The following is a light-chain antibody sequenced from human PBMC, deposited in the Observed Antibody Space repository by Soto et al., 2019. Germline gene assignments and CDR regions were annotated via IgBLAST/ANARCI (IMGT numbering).Light chain of an antibody. J-gene: IGKJ1*01. V-gene: IGKV3-20*01. CDR2: GAS. Sequence: DMVLTQSPCTLSLSTGERATLSCRASQSVSNNYLAWYQQKPGQAPRLLIYGASNRATGIPDRFSGSGSGTDFTLTISRLEPEDFAVYYCQPYGSSGTFGQGTKVDIK. CDR1: QSVSNNY. CDR3: QPYGSSGT.